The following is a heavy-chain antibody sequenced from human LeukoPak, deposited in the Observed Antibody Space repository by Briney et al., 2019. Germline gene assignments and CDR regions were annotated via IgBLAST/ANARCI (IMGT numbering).Heavy chain of an antibody. CDR2: ISSSSSYI. Sequence: GGSLRLSCAASGFTFSSYSMNWVRQAPGKGLEWVSSISSSSSYIYYADSVKGRFTISRDNFKNTLYLQMNSLRADDTAVYYCAKDGGVWFGESNDYWGQGTLVTVSS. D-gene: IGHD3-10*01. V-gene: IGHV3-21*04. CDR3: AKDGGVWFGESNDY. CDR1: GFTFSSYS. J-gene: IGHJ4*02.